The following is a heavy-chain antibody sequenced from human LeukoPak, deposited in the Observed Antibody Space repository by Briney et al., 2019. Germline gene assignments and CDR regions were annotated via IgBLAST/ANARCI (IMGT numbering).Heavy chain of an antibody. Sequence: PGGSLRLSCVASGFTFSSYEMNWVRQAPGKGLEWVSYISDSGSTIYYADSVKGRFTISRDNAKNSLYLQMNSLGAEDTAIYYCARSRASSGWYYWGQGTLVTVSS. CDR2: ISDSGSTI. CDR3: ARSRASSGWYY. CDR1: GFTFSSYE. J-gene: IGHJ4*02. D-gene: IGHD6-19*01. V-gene: IGHV3-48*03.